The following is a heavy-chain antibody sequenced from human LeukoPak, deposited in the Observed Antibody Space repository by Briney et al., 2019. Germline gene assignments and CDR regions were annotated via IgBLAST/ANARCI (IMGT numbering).Heavy chain of an antibody. V-gene: IGHV1-2*02. CDR1: GYTFTGYY. J-gene: IGHJ6*03. CDR2: INPNSGGT. Sequence: ASVKVSCKASGYTFTGYYMHWVRQAPGQGLEWMGWINPNSGGTNYAQKFQGRVTMTRDTSISTAYMEPSRLRSDDTAVYYCAREVKLAARPGYYYYYMDVWGKGTTVTVSS. D-gene: IGHD6-6*01. CDR3: AREVKLAARPGYYYYYMDV.